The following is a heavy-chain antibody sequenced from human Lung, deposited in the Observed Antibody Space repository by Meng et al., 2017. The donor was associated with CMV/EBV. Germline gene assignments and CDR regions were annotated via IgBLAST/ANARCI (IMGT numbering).Heavy chain of an antibody. Sequence: SXTLSLXCAVYGGSFSGYYWSWIRQPPGKGLEWIGEINHSGSTNYNPSLKSRVTISVDTSKSQFSPKLSSVTAADTAVYYCARGRGFWSGSRYYYGMDVXGQGXTVTVSS. CDR3: ARGRGFWSGSRYYYGMDV. V-gene: IGHV4-34*01. CDR1: GGSFSGYY. J-gene: IGHJ6*02. D-gene: IGHD3-3*01. CDR2: INHSGST.